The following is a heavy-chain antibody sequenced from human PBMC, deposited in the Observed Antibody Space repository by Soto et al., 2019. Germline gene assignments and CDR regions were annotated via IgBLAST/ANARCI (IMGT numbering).Heavy chain of an antibody. J-gene: IGHJ6*03. Sequence: QVQLQESGPGLVKPSETLSLTCTVSGGSISSYYWSWIRQPPGKGLEWIGYIYYSGSTNYNPSLKSRVTISVDTAKNQFSLKLSSVTAADTAVYCCARAHVDSYDYIWGSYQTPYYYYYYMDVWGKGTTVTVSS. D-gene: IGHD3-16*02. CDR1: GGSISSYY. CDR2: IYYSGST. CDR3: ARAHVDSYDYIWGSYQTPYYYYYYMDV. V-gene: IGHV4-59*01.